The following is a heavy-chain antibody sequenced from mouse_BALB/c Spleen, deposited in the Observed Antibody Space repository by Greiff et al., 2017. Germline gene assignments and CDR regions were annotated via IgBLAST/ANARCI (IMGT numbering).Heavy chain of an antibody. CDR2: ISSGSSTI. J-gene: IGHJ4*01. V-gene: IGHV5-17*02. CDR1: GFTFSSFG. Sequence: EVQVVESGGGLVQPGGSRKLSCAASGFTFSSFGMHWVRQAPEKGLEWVAYISSGSSTIYYADTVKGRFTISRDNPKNTLFLQMTSLRSEDTAMYYCARSYYYGSSYVGVDYWGQGTSVTVSS. D-gene: IGHD1-1*01. CDR3: ARSYYYGSSYVGVDY.